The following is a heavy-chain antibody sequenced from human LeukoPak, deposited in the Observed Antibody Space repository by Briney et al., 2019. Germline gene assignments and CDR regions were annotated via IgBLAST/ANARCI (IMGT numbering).Heavy chain of an antibody. V-gene: IGHV4-59*01. CDR2: IYYSGST. CDR3: ARDAAGTWDNWFDP. J-gene: IGHJ5*02. CDR1: GGSISSYY. Sequence: SETLSLTCTVSGGSISSYYWSWTRQPPGKGLEWIGYIYYSGSTNYNPSLKSRVTISADTSKNQFSLKLSSVTAADTAVYYCARDAAGTWDNWFDPWGQGTLVTVSS. D-gene: IGHD6-13*01.